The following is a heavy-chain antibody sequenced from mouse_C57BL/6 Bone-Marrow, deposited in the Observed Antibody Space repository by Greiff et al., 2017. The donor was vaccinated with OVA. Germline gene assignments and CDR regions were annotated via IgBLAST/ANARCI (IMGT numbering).Heavy chain of an antibody. V-gene: IGHV1-22*01. J-gene: IGHJ3*01. CDR3: ASSYWGWFAY. D-gene: IGHD4-1*01. CDR2: INPNNGGT. Sequence: VQLQQSGPELVKPGASVKMSCKASGYTFTDYNMHWVKQSQGKSLEWIGYINPNNGGTSYNQKFKRKATLTVNKSSSTAYMELRSLTSEDSAVYYCASSYWGWFAYWGQGTLVTVSA. CDR1: GYTFTDYN.